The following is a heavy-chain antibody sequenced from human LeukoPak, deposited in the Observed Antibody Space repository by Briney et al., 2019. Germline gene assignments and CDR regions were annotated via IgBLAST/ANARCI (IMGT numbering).Heavy chain of an antibody. V-gene: IGHV3-33*01. CDR2: IWYDGSNK. CDR3: ARDRIADRLGNNWFDP. CDR1: GFTFSSYG. J-gene: IGHJ5*02. D-gene: IGHD6-6*01. Sequence: PGGSLRLSCAASGFTFSSYGMHWVRQAPGKGLEWVAVIWYDGSNKYYADSVKGRFTISRDNSKNTLYLQMNSLRAEDTAVYYCARDRIADRLGNNWFDPWGQGTLVTVSS.